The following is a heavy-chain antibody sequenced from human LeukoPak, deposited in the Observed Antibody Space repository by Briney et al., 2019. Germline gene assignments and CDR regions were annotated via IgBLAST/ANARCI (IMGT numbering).Heavy chain of an antibody. CDR1: GDSISSSRYF. CDR2: IHHSGST. J-gene: IGHJ4*02. D-gene: IGHD6-13*01. Sequence: SETLSLTCTVSGDSISSSRYFWGWIRQPPGKGLEWIGSIHHSGSTYFSPSLKSRLTISVDTSNNQFALKLTSMTAADTAVYYCARVSAAGTMIFDYWGQGTLVTVSS. V-gene: IGHV4-39*06. CDR3: ARVSAAGTMIFDY.